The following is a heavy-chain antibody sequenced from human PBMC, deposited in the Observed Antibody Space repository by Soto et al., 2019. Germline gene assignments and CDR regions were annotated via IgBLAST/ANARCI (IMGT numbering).Heavy chain of an antibody. D-gene: IGHD1-20*01. J-gene: IGHJ4*02. V-gene: IGHV3-23*01. CDR3: AKDLNWNYYDS. CDR1: GFTFSSYD. CDR2: IRGNGGST. Sequence: VQLLESGGALVQPGGSLRLSCAASGFTFSSYDMSWVRQAPGKGLEWVSTIRGNGGSTYYADSVKGRFTISRDNSKDTLYLQMNSLRAEDTAVYYCAKDLNWNYYDSWGQGTLATVSS.